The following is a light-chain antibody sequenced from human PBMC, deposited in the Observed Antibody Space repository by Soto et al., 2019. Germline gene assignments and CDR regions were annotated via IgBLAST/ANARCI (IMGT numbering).Light chain of an antibody. CDR1: QNVTSRY. Sequence: EIVLTQSPGTLSLSAGERATLSCRASQNVTSRYLAWYQQKPGQAPRLLILGAFSRATGIPNRFSGSGSGTDFTLTISRLEPEDFAVYYCQHYGTSHTFGQGTKLE. CDR2: GAF. CDR3: QHYGTSHT. V-gene: IGKV3-20*01. J-gene: IGKJ2*01.